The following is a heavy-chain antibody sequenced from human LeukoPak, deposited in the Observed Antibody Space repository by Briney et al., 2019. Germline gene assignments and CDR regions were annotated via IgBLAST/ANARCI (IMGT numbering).Heavy chain of an antibody. Sequence: SGTLSLTCTVSGGSISSYYWSWIRQPPGKGLEWIGYIYYSGSTNYNPSLKSRVTISVDTSKNQFSLKLSSVTAADTAVYYCARAAGWFDPWGQGTLVTVSS. J-gene: IGHJ5*02. CDR2: IYYSGST. CDR3: ARAAGWFDP. V-gene: IGHV4-59*01. CDR1: GGSISSYY.